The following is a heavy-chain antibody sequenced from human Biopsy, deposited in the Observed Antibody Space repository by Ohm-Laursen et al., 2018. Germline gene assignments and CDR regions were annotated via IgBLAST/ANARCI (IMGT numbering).Heavy chain of an antibody. CDR1: GNSISSFY. V-gene: IGHV4-34*01. CDR2: INHSGST. Sequence: SETLSLTCAVSGNSISSFYWSWIRQPPGKGLEWIGEINHSGSTNYNPSLKSRVTISVDTSKNQFSLKLSPVTAADTAVYYCARGRLRAVARFDYWGQGTLVTVSS. J-gene: IGHJ4*02. D-gene: IGHD6-19*01. CDR3: ARGRLRAVARFDY.